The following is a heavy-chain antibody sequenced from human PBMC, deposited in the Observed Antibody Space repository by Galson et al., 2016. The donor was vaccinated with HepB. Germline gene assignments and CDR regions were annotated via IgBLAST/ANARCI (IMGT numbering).Heavy chain of an antibody. CDR2: ITAKANNYAT. CDR1: GFTFGDSD. J-gene: IGHJ4*02. V-gene: IGHV3-73*01. Sequence: SLRLSCAGSGFTFGDSDIHWVRQASGKGLEWVGRITAKANNYATAYVASVKGRFTMSRDDSRNMAYLQMNSLENEDTAVYYCARVAEGYWGQGTLVTVSS. D-gene: IGHD6-19*01. CDR3: ARVAEGY.